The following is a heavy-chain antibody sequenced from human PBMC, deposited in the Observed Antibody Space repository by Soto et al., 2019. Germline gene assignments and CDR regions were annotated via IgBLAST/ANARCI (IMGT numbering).Heavy chain of an antibody. Sequence: KVSCKASGYTFTSYGISWVRQMPGKGLEWMGRIDPSDSYISYSPSFQGHVTISIDKSNTTAYLQWSTLKASDTAVYFCARRLGKANYGMDVWGQGTTVTVSS. CDR2: IDPSDSYI. CDR1: GYTFTSYG. V-gene: IGHV5-10-1*01. D-gene: IGHD1-26*01. J-gene: IGHJ6*02. CDR3: ARRLGKANYGMDV.